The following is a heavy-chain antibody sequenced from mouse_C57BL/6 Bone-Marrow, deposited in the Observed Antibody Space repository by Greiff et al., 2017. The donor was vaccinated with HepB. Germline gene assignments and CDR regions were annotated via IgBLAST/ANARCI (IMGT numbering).Heavy chain of an antibody. Sequence: QVQLQQPGAELVKPGASVKMSCKASGYTFTSYWITWVKQRPGQGLEWIGDIYPGSGSTNYNEKFKSKATLTVDTSSSTAYMQLSSLTSEDSAVYYCARDRYYGSSLYYFDYWGQGTTLTVSS. D-gene: IGHD1-1*01. CDR2: IYPGSGST. V-gene: IGHV1-55*01. CDR3: ARDRYYGSSLYYFDY. J-gene: IGHJ2*01. CDR1: GYTFTSYW.